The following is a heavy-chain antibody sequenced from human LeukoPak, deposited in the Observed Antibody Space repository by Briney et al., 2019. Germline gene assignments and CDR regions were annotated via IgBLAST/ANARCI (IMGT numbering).Heavy chain of an antibody. Sequence: SETLSLTCTVSGYSISSGYYWGWIRQPPGKGLEWIGSIYHSGSTYYNPSLKSRVTISVDTSKNQFSLKLSSVTAADTAVYYCARIPPGSYSDYWGQGTLVTVSP. CDR2: IYHSGST. D-gene: IGHD1-26*01. CDR3: ARIPPGSYSDY. CDR1: GYSISSGYY. J-gene: IGHJ4*02. V-gene: IGHV4-38-2*02.